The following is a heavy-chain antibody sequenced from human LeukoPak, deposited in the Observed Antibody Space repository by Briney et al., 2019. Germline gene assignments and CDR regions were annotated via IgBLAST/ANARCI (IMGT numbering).Heavy chain of an antibody. CDR3: ARDLTPRAQLWLHRGFDP. Sequence: ASVKVSCKASGYTFTCYYMRWVRQAPGQGLEWMGWINPNSGGTNYAQKFQGRVTMTRDTSISTACMELSRLRSDDTAVYYCARDLTPRAQLWLHRGFDPWGQGTLVTVSS. CDR2: INPNSGGT. J-gene: IGHJ5*02. V-gene: IGHV1-2*02. CDR1: GYTFTCYY. D-gene: IGHD5-18*01.